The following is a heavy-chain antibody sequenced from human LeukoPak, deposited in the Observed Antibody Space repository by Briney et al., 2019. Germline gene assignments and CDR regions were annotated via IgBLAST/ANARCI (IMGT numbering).Heavy chain of an antibody. V-gene: IGHV3-15*01. D-gene: IGHD3-10*01. J-gene: IGHJ3*02. CDR2: IKSEIEGGTT. CDR1: GFTLTNDF. CDR3: AIAWFGESRDGLDI. Sequence: GGSLRLSCAASGFTLTNDFMTWVRQAPGKGLEWVGRIKSEIEGGTTDHAASVKGRFAISRDESTNTLFLQRNSLRNEDTAVYYCAIAWFGESRDGLDIWGRGSMVVVSS.